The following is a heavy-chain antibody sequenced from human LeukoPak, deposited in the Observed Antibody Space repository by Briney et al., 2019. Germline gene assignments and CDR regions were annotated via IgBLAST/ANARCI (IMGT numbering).Heavy chain of an antibody. CDR2: ISAYHGNT. V-gene: IGHV1-18*01. CDR3: VRASGGWFDP. CDR1: GYTFTSYG. Sequence: GASVKVSCKASGYTFTSYGISWVRQAPGQGLEWMGWISAYHGNTNYPRKLQGRVTMTTDTSTSTAYMELRSLRSDDTAVYYCVRASGGWFDPWGQGTLVTVSS. D-gene: IGHD3-10*01. J-gene: IGHJ5*02.